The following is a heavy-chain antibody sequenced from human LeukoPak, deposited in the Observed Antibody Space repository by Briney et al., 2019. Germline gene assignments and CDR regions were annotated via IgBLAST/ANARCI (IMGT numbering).Heavy chain of an antibody. CDR2: ISYDGSNK. Sequence: GGSLRLSCAASGFTFSSYGMHWVRQAPGKGLEWVAVISYDGSNKYYADSVKGRFTISRDNSKNTLYLQMNSLGAEDTAVYYAAGGAYYYYMDVWGKGTTVTVSS. V-gene: IGHV3-30*03. CDR3: AGGAYYYYMDV. J-gene: IGHJ6*03. CDR1: GFTFSSYG. D-gene: IGHD3-10*01.